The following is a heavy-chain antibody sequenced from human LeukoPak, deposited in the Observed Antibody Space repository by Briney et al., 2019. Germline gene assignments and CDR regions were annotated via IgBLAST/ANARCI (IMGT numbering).Heavy chain of an antibody. Sequence: GASVKVSCKASGYTFTVFYMQWVRQAPGQGLEWMGWINPNSGGTYSAQKFQGRVTMTRDTSTSTAYMELRSLRSDDTAVYYCARDGHYGSGHVDYWGQGTLVSGSS. V-gene: IGHV1-2*02. D-gene: IGHD3-10*01. CDR1: GYTFTVFY. J-gene: IGHJ4*02. CDR2: INPNSGGT. CDR3: ARDGHYGSGHVDY.